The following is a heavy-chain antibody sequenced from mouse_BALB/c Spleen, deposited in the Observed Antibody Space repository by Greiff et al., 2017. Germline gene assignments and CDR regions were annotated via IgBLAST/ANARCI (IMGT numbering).Heavy chain of an antibody. CDR3: ARLLTTAFAY. D-gene: IGHD1-2*01. CDR1: GFSLTSYG. V-gene: IGHV2-9*02. CDR2: IWAGGST. J-gene: IGHJ3*01. Sequence: QVQLQQSGPGLVAPSQSLSITCTVSGFSLTSYGVHWVRQPPGKGLEWLGVIWAGGSTNYNSALMSRLSISKDNSKSQVFLKMNSLQTDDTAMYYCARLLTTAFAYWGQGTLVTVSA.